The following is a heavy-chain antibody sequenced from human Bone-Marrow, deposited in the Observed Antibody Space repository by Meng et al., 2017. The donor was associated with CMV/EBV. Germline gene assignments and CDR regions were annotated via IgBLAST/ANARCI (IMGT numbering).Heavy chain of an antibody. J-gene: IGHJ4*02. D-gene: IGHD2-2*02. Sequence: GGSLRLSCTASGFTFGDYAMSWVRQAPGKGLEWVGFIRSKAYGGTTEYAASVKGRFTISRDDSKRIAYLQMNSLKTEDTAVYYCTFYCSSTSCYTGEFDYWGQGTLVTVSS. CDR1: GFTFGDYA. V-gene: IGHV3-49*04. CDR3: TFYCSSTSCYTGEFDY. CDR2: IRSKAYGGTT.